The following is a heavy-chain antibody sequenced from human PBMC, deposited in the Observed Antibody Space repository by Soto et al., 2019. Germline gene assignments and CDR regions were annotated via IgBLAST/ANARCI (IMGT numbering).Heavy chain of an antibody. V-gene: IGHV2-5*02. CDR3: AHSWGPRGAGTEDFDY. CDR1: GFSLSTCGVG. Sequence: QITLKESGPTLVKPTQTLTLTCTFSGFSLSTCGVGVGWIRQPPGKALEWLALIYWDDDKRYSPSLKSRLTIPKDTSKNQVVLTMTNMDPVDTATYYCAHSWGPRGAGTEDFDYWGQGTLVTVSS. J-gene: IGHJ4*02. CDR2: IYWDDDK. D-gene: IGHD6-19*01.